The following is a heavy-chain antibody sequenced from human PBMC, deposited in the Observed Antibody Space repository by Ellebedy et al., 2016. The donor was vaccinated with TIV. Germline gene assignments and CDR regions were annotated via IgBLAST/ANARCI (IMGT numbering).Heavy chain of an antibody. D-gene: IGHD1-26*01. V-gene: IGHV3-7*04. CDR2: IDHDGSYQ. Sequence: GESLKISCTGSGFIFSNSSMSWVRQAPGKGLEWVSNIDHDGSYQYFVDSVKGRSTISRDHGKNSLYLQMHSLSPEDTAVYYCARDPFSGSPIYWGQGTLVTVSS. CDR3: ARDPFSGSPIY. J-gene: IGHJ4*02. CDR1: GFIFSNSS.